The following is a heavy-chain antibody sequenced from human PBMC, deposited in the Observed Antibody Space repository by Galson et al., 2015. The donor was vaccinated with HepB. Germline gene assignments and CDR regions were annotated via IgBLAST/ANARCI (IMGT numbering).Heavy chain of an antibody. V-gene: IGHV3-21*01. CDR2: ISSSSSYI. D-gene: IGHD2-15*01. Sequence: SLRLSCAASGFTFSSSSMNWVRQAPGKGLEWVSSISSSSSYIYYADSVKGRFTISRDNAKNSLYLQMNSLRAEDTSVYYCARIGYCSGGSCYGYYYYGMDVWGQGTTCTVSS. J-gene: IGHJ6*02. CDR1: GFTFSSSS. CDR3: ARIGYCSGGSCYGYYYYGMDV.